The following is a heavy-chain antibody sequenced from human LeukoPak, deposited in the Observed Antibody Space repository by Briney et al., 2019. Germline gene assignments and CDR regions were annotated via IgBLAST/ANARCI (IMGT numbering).Heavy chain of an antibody. CDR2: INAGNGNT. D-gene: IGHD4-17*01. CDR1: GFTFSNYA. Sequence: GASVKVSCTASGFTFSNYAMHWVRQAPGQRLEWMGWINAGNGNTKYSQKFQGRVTITRDTSASTAYMELSSLRSEDTAVYYCARSPVTRSYYYYGMDVWGQGTTVPVSS. CDR3: ARSPVTRSYYYYGMDV. J-gene: IGHJ6*02. V-gene: IGHV1-3*01.